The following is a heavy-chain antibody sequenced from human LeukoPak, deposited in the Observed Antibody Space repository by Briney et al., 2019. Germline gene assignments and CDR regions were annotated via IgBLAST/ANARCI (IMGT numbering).Heavy chain of an antibody. CDR3: ARPNPLYCSGGSCYGYWFDP. Sequence: ASVKVSCKASGYTFINYGISWVRQAPGQGLEWMGWISAYNGYTNYAQNLQGRVTMTTDTSTSTAYMELRSLRSDDTAVYYCARPNPLYCSGGSCYGYWFDPWGQGTLVTVSS. D-gene: IGHD2-15*01. J-gene: IGHJ5*02. CDR2: ISAYNGYT. V-gene: IGHV1-18*01. CDR1: GYTFINYG.